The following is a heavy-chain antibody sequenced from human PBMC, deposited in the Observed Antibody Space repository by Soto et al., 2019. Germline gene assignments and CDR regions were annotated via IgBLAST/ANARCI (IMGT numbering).Heavy chain of an antibody. J-gene: IGHJ5*02. CDR1: GYTFPSYG. D-gene: IGHD3-10*01. CDR2: ISAYNGNT. CDR3: ARDRPELLWFGELYS. V-gene: IGHV1-18*01. Sequence: ASVKVSCKASGYTFPSYGISWVRQAPGQGLEWMGWISAYNGNTNYAQKLQGRVTMTTDTSTSTAYMELRSLRSDDTAVYYCARDRPELLWFGELYSWGQGTLVTVSS.